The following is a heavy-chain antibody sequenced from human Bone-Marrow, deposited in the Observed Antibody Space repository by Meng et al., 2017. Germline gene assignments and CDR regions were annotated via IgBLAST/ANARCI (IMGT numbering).Heavy chain of an antibody. D-gene: IGHD2-15*01. J-gene: IGHJ4*02. CDR1: GYTFTSYY. CDR3: ARDIMDCSGGSCYSGLGGY. CDR2: INPSGGST. Sequence: ASVKVSCKASGYTFTSYYMHWVRQAPGQGLEWMGIINPSGGSTSYAQKFQGRVTMTRDTSTSTVYMELSSLRSEDTAVYYCARDIMDCSGGSCYSGLGGYWGQGNRVNGYS. V-gene: IGHV1-46*01.